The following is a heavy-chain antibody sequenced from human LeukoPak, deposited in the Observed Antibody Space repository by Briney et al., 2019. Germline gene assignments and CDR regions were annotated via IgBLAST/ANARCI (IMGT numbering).Heavy chain of an antibody. D-gene: IGHD5-18*01. CDR3: ARRRGDTAMVTDY. CDR2: IYYSGST. Sequence: SETLSLTCTVSGGSISNGDYYWSWIRQPPGKGLEWIGYIYYSGSTYYNLSLKSRVTISVDTSKNQFSLKLSSVTAADTAMYYCARRRGDTAMVTDYWGQGTLVTVSS. CDR1: GGSISNGDYY. J-gene: IGHJ4*02. V-gene: IGHV4-30-4*01.